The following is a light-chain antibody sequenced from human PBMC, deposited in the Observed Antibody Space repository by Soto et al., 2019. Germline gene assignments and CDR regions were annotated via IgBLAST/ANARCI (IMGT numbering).Light chain of an antibody. V-gene: IGLV1-40*01. CDR2: GNS. CDR3: HSYDSSLSGSV. J-gene: IGLJ3*02. CDR1: SSNIGAGYD. Sequence: QSALTQPPSVSGAPGQRVTISCTGSSSNIGAGYDVHWYQQLPGTVPKLLIYGNSNRPSGVPDRLSGSKSGTSASLAITGLQAEDEADYYCHSYDSSLSGSVFGGGTKVTVL.